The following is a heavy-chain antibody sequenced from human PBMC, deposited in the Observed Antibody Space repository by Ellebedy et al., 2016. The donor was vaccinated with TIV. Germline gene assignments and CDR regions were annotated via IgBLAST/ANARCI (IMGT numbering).Heavy chain of an antibody. Sequence: AASVKVSCKASGGTFSSYAISWVRQAPGQGLEWMGIINPSGGSTSYAQKFQGRVTMTRDTSTSTVYMELSSLRSEDTAVYYCARDGQRYSSSWYVRGGMDVWGQGTTVTVSS. CDR2: INPSGGST. V-gene: IGHV1-46*01. D-gene: IGHD6-13*01. CDR1: GGTFSSYA. J-gene: IGHJ6*02. CDR3: ARDGQRYSSSWYVRGGMDV.